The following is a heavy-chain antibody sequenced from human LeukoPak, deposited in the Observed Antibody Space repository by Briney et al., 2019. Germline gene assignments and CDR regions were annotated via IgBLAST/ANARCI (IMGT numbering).Heavy chain of an antibody. CDR2: ISYDGSNK. V-gene: IGHV3-30*04. J-gene: IGHJ1*01. CDR1: GFTFSSYA. CDR3: ARGYRGLGNEYFQH. D-gene: IGHD6-19*01. Sequence: PGGSLRLSCAASGFTFSSYAMHWVRQAPGKGLEWVAVISYDGSNKYYADSVKGRFIISRDNSKNTLYLQMNSLRAEDTAVYYCARGYRGLGNEYFQHWGQGTLVTVSS.